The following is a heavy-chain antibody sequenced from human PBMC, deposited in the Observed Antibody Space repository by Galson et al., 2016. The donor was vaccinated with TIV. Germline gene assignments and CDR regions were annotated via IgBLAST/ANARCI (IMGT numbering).Heavy chain of an antibody. CDR1: GHTFTSYD. V-gene: IGHV1-8*01. J-gene: IGHJ4*02. D-gene: IGHD2-2*01. CDR2: MNPNSGNT. Sequence: SVKVSCKASGHTFTSYDMNWVRQAPGQGLEWMGWMNPNSGNTGYTQKFQGRVTMTRDNSGSTAYMELTNLRSEDTAVYFCAQLVRKCGMTRCYGDHVDYWGQGTLVTVSS. CDR3: AQLVRKCGMTRCYGDHVDY.